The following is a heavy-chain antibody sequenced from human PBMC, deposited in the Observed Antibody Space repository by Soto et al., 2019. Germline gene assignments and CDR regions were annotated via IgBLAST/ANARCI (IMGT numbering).Heavy chain of an antibody. V-gene: IGHV1-69*13. J-gene: IGHJ5*02. CDR2: IIPIFGTA. D-gene: IGHD2-2*01. CDR1: GGTFSSYA. Sequence: SVKVSCKASGGTFSSYAISWVRQAPGQGLEWMRGIIPIFGTANYAQKFQGRVTITADESTSTAYMELSSLRSEDTAVYYCARGSRPILVPAAENWFDPSGQGTLVTVSS. CDR3: ARGSRPILVPAAENWFDP.